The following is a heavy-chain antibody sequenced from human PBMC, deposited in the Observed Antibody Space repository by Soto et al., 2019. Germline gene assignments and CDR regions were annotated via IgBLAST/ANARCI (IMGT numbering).Heavy chain of an antibody. J-gene: IGHJ4*02. Sequence: GGSLRLSCAASGSTFSSYAMHWVRQAPGKGLEWVAVISYDGSNKYYADSVKGRFTISRDNSKNTLYLQMNSLRAEDTAVYYCARDSNWRGFDNWGQGTLVTVSS. CDR1: GSTFSSYA. V-gene: IGHV3-30-3*01. CDR2: ISYDGSNK. D-gene: IGHD1-1*01. CDR3: ARDSNWRGFDN.